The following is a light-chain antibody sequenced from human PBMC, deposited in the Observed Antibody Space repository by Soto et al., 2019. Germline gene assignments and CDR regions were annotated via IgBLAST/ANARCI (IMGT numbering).Light chain of an antibody. V-gene: IGLV2-8*01. Sequence: QSALTQPASVSGSPGQSITISCTGTSSDIGAYNFVSWYQQHPGKAPKLMIYEVSKRPSGVPDRFSGSKSGNTASLIVSGLQAEDEADYYCSSYAGSDNVLFGGGTKLTVL. CDR2: EVS. CDR3: SSYAGSDNVL. CDR1: SSDIGAYNF. J-gene: IGLJ2*01.